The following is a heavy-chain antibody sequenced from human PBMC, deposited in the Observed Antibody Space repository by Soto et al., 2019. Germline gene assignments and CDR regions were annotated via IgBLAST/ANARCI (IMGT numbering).Heavy chain of an antibody. V-gene: IGHV1-46*01. Sequence: QVQLVQSGAEVKKPGASVKVSCKASGYIFTAYSMHWVRQAPGQGLEWMGVVNPSGGSTNYAQKFQGRSTMTRDTSTSTVYMDLRSLTSEDTAVYYGARAENCSDGICYSEFFQRWCQGTLVTVSS. D-gene: IGHD2-15*01. CDR3: ARAENCSDGICYSEFFQR. CDR2: VNPSGGST. CDR1: GYIFTAYS. J-gene: IGHJ1*01.